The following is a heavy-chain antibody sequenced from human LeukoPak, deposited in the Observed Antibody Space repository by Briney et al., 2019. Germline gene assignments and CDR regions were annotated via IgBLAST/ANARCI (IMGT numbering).Heavy chain of an antibody. CDR3: ARPTYGSGLALAFDI. D-gene: IGHD3-10*01. CDR1: GGSISSYY. V-gene: IGHV4-59*08. J-gene: IGHJ3*02. CDR2: IYYSGST. Sequence: SETLSFTCTVSGGSISSYYWSWIRQPPGKGLEWIGYIYYSGSTNYNPSLKSRVTISVDTSKNQFSLKLSSVTAADTAVYYCARPTYGSGLALAFDIWGQGTMVTVSS.